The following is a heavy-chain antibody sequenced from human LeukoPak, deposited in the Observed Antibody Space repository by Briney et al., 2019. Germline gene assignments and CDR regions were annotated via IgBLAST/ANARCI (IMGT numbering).Heavy chain of an antibody. CDR2: IDPSGGST. Sequence: GASVKVSCKASGYTFTRYYMHWVRQAPGQGLEWMGIIDPSGGSTSYAQKFQGRVTMTRDTSTSTVYMDLSSLRSGDTAVYYCARDKSGTTQGDSDYWGQGTLVTVSS. J-gene: IGHJ4*02. V-gene: IGHV1-46*01. CDR3: ARDKSGTTQGDSDY. CDR1: GYTFTRYY. D-gene: IGHD1-1*01.